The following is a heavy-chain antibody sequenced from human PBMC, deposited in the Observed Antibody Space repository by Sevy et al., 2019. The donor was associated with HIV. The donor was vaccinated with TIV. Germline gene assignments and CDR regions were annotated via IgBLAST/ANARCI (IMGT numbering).Heavy chain of an antibody. J-gene: IGHJ6*02. CDR3: ARDRDLSGSYLEYYYYAMDV. D-gene: IGHD1-26*01. Sequence: ASVKVSCKASGYTCITYYVHWVRPAPRQGLEWIGLIDPSGSTRYAQKFQGRVSMTGDTSTTTVYMELSSLTSEDTAVYYCARDRDLSGSYLEYYYYAMDVWGQGTTVTVSS. V-gene: IGHV1-46*01. CDR1: GYTCITYY. CDR2: IDPSGST.